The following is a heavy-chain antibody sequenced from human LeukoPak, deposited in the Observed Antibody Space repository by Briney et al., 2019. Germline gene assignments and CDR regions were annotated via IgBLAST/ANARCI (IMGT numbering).Heavy chain of an antibody. V-gene: IGHV1-46*01. Sequence: EASVKVSCKASGYTFSNYYMHWVRQAPAQGLEWMGLINPSAGNTNYAQRFQGRVTMTRNTSTSTVYMELSSLRSEDTAVYYCARIRDGYNDAYDIWGQGTMVTVPS. J-gene: IGHJ3*02. CDR1: GYTFSNYY. CDR2: INPSAGNT. D-gene: IGHD5-24*01. CDR3: ARIRDGYNDAYDI.